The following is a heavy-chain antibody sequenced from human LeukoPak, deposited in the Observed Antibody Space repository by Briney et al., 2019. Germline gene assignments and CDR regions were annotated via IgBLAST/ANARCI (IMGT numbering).Heavy chain of an antibody. CDR3: ARGRSDYFDY. Sequence: GRSLRLSCAASGFTFSSYAMHWVRQAPGEGLEWVAVISYDGSNKYYADSVKGRFTISRDNSKNTLYLQMNSLRAEDTAVYYCARGRSDYFDYWGQGTLVTVSS. CDR1: GFTFSSYA. J-gene: IGHJ4*02. CDR2: ISYDGSNK. V-gene: IGHV3-30*04.